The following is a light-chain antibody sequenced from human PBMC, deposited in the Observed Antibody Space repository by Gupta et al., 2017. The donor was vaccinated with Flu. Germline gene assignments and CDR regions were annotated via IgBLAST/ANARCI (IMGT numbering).Light chain of an antibody. CDR2: WAS. J-gene: IGKJ3*01. CDR3: HQYYSIPFT. CDR1: QSVLFNSNKQNY. V-gene: IGKV4-1*01. Sequence: DIVMTQSPDSLAVSLGERATINCKSSQSVLFNSNKQNYLAWYQQKAGQPPKLLFYWASTRESGVPDRFSVSESGTDFTLTITSLQAEDVAVYFCHQYYSIPFTFGPGTKVDIK.